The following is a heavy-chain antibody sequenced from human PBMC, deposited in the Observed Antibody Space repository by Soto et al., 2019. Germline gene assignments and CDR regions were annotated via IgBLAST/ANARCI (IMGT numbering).Heavy chain of an antibody. CDR3: ARESFSASPNFFDY. V-gene: IGHV3-48*03. Sequence: GGSLRLSCAASGFACSNYEMNWVRQAPGKGLEWVSYISLSGSTIYYADSVKGRFTISRDAAKNSLYLQMDSLRADDTAVYYCARESFSASPNFFDYWGQGTLVTVSS. CDR2: ISLSGSTI. CDR1: GFACSNYE. D-gene: IGHD3-3*02. J-gene: IGHJ4*02.